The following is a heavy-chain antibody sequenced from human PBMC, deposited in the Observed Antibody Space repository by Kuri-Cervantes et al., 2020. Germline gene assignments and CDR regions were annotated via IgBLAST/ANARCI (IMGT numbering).Heavy chain of an antibody. CDR3: ARGYCSGGSCYSYYYYYYYMDV. J-gene: IGHJ6*03. D-gene: IGHD2-15*01. V-gene: IGHV1-46*01. CDR2: INPSGGST. Sequence: ASVKVSCKASGYTFTSYYMHWVRQAPGQGLEWMGIINPSGGSTSYAQKFQGRVTMTRDTSTSTVYMELSSLRSEDTAVYYCARGYCSGGSCYSYYYYYYYMDVWGKGTTVTVSS. CDR1: GYTFTSYY.